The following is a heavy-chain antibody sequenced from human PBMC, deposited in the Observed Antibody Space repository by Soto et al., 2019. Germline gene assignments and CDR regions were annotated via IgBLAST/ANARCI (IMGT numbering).Heavy chain of an antibody. CDR3: ARRDYSTSSLGPFDY. CDR2: IHYSGST. V-gene: IGHV4-59*11. CDR1: CGSISSHY. Sequence: PSETLSLTCVFSCGSISSHYWSWVRQPPGSGLEWIGYIHYSGSTNYSPSLKSRLTMSLDTSKNQFSLNLTSVTAADTAFYFCARRDYSTSSLGPFDYWGRGILVTVSS. J-gene: IGHJ4*02. D-gene: IGHD6-6*01.